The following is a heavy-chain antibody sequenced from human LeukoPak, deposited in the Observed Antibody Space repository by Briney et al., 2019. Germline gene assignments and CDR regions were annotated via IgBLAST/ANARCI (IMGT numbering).Heavy chain of an antibody. CDR2: ISYSGST. D-gene: IGHD3-10*01. Sequence: PSETLSLTCTVSGDAIDNYYWGWIRQPPGKGLEWIGYISYSGSTKYSPSHEGRVSISLDKSKNQFSLSLSSVTAADTAVYYCARDWFRNWFDPWGQGTLVTVSP. CDR3: ARDWFRNWFDP. CDR1: GDAIDNYY. J-gene: IGHJ5*02. V-gene: IGHV4-59*01.